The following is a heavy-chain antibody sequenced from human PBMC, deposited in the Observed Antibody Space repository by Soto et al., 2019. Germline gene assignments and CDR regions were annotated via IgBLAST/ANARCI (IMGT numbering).Heavy chain of an antibody. V-gene: IGHV3-33*01. CDR3: ARDLAAVAGTLARLNYYGMDV. Sequence: PGGSLRLSCAASGFTFSSYGMHWVRQAPGKGLEWVAVIWYDGSNKYYADSVKGRFTISRDNSKNTLYLQMNSLRAEDTAVYYCARDLAAVAGTLARLNYYGMDVWGQGTTVTVSS. D-gene: IGHD6-19*01. CDR2: IWYDGSNK. J-gene: IGHJ6*02. CDR1: GFTFSSYG.